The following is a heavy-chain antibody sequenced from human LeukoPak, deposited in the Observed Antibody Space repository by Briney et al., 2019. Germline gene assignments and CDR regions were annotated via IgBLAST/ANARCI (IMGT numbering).Heavy chain of an antibody. CDR2: IYYSGST. D-gene: IGHD3-10*01. Sequence: SETLSLTCTVSGGSITSSSYYWGWIRQPPGKGLEWIGSIYYSGSTYYNPSLKSRVTISVDTSKNQFSLKLSSVTAADTAVYYCARKNYYGSGSFDYWGQGTLVTVSS. CDR3: ARKNYYGSGSFDY. V-gene: IGHV4-39*01. CDR1: GGSITSSSYY. J-gene: IGHJ4*02.